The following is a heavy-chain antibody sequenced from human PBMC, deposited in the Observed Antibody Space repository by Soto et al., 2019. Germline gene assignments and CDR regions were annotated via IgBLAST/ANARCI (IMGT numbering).Heavy chain of an antibody. CDR2: ISYDGSNK. V-gene: IGHV3-30-3*01. D-gene: IGHD6-13*01. CDR1: GFPFGSYA. CDR3: ARVHSSLEIYYYYGMDV. Sequence: PGGSLSVSCAPPGFPFGSYALQWVRQAPGKGLEWVAVISYDGSNKYYADSVKGRFTISRDNSKNTLYLQMNSLRAEDTAVYYCARVHSSLEIYYYYGMDVWGQETTLTVSS. J-gene: IGHJ6*02.